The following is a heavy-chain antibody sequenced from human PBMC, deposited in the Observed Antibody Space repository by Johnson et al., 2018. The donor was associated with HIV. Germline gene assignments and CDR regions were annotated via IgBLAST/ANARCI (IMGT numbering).Heavy chain of an antibody. Sequence: QVKLVESGGGMVQPGRSLRLSCAPSGFTFDSYAMHWVRQAPGKGLEWVAVISYDGSNKYYADSVKGRFTISRDNSSNTLYLQMNSLRVEDTAVYYCAREGTIHSAFDIWGQGTMVTVAS. CDR3: AREGTIHSAFDI. CDR2: ISYDGSNK. V-gene: IGHV3-30-3*01. CDR1: GFTFDSYA. J-gene: IGHJ3*02. D-gene: IGHD2-15*01.